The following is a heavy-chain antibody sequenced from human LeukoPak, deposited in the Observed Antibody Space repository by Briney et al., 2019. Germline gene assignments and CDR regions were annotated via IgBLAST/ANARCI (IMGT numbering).Heavy chain of an antibody. CDR2: INQDGSEK. V-gene: IGHV3-7*01. CDR1: GFTFSSYW. CDR3: ARDFRNAGDY. D-gene: IGHD1-14*01. Sequence: GGSLRLSCAASGFTFSSYWINWVRQALGEGLEWVANINQDGSEKYYVDSVEGRFTISRDNAKNSLYLQMNSLRAEDTAVYYCARDFRNAGDYWGQGTLVTVSS. J-gene: IGHJ4*02.